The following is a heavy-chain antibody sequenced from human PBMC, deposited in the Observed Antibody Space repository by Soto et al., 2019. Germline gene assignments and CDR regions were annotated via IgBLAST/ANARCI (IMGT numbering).Heavy chain of an antibody. CDR2: FGGGAGRT. CDR1: GFTFSRFP. Sequence: GGSLRLSCAASGFTFSRFPMSWVRQAPGKGLEWVSGFGGGAGRTFYADSVKSRCTISRDTSKDTLFLQLNSLTAEDTGVYYCAKSRSSFFYYGLDVWGQGTTVTVSS. CDR3: AKSRSSFFYYGLDV. D-gene: IGHD3-10*01. V-gene: IGHV3-23*01. J-gene: IGHJ6*02.